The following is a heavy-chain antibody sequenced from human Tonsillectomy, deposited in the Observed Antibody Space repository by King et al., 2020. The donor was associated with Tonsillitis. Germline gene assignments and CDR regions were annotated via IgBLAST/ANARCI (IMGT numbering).Heavy chain of an antibody. CDR1: GFTFSSYS. Sequence: QLVESGGCLIPPVGSLKLSCGAAGFTFSSYSMNWVRHAPGKGLEWLSYIRGYSGNIYYYADSLKARFTISRDNAKNSLYLQMNNLRAEDTAVYYCAREGYCGGDCYSDLGDYWGQGTLVTVSS. D-gene: IGHD2-21*02. J-gene: IGHJ4*02. CDR3: AREGYCGGDCYSDLGDY. V-gene: IGHV3-48*01. CDR2: IRGYSGNI.